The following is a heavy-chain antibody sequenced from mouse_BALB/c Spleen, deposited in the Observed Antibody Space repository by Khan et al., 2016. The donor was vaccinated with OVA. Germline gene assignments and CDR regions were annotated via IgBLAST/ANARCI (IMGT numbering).Heavy chain of an antibody. CDR2: INPRTGNT. D-gene: IGHD1-1*01. CDR3: ARRGLRWDFDY. Sequence: QVRLQQSGAELAKPGASVKMSCKASGYTFINYWIIWVKQRPGQGLEWIGYINPRTGNTDYNQNFTDKATLIEGKSSSTAYMQLSRLTSEDSAVYYCARRGLRWDFDYWGQGTTLTVSS. J-gene: IGHJ2*01. V-gene: IGHV1-7*01. CDR1: GYTFINYW.